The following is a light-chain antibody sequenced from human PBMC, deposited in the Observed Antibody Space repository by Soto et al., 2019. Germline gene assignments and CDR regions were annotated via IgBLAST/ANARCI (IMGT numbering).Light chain of an antibody. CDR3: AAWDDSLNGYV. CDR2: YDD. V-gene: IGLV1-36*01. CDR1: SSNIGNNA. J-gene: IGLJ1*01. Sequence: VLTQPPSVSEAPRQRVTISCSGSSSNIGNNAVNWYQQLPGKAPKLLIYYDDLLPSGVSDRFSGSKSGTSASLAISGLQSEDEADYYCAAWDDSLNGYVFGTGTKVTVL.